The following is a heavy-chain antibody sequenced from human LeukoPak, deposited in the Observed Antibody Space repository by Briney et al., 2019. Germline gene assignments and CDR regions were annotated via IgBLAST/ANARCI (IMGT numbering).Heavy chain of an antibody. CDR3: ARETKLMGYSSGLGFNY. Sequence: SETLSLTCTVSGGSISSWYWSWIRQPPGKGLEWIGYIYDSGNTNYNSSLKTRVTISVDTSKNQLSLNLSSVTAADTAVYYCARETKLMGYSSGLGFNYWGQGTLVTVSS. D-gene: IGHD6-19*01. J-gene: IGHJ4*02. CDR1: GGSISSWY. V-gene: IGHV4-59*01. CDR2: IYDSGNT.